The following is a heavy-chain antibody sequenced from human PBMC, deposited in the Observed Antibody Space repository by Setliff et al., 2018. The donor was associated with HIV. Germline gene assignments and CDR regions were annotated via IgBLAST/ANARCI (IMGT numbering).Heavy chain of an antibody. Sequence: SETLSLTCTVSGGSISSHYWSWIRQPPGKGLEWSGYIFYSGGTNYNPSLKSRVTISVDTSKNQFSLMLSSVSTADTAVYFCARANWASPFTLDLHYYYYMDVWGKGRPVTVSS. CDR3: ARANWASPFTLDLHYYYYMDV. CDR2: IFYSGGT. D-gene: IGHD3-16*01. CDR1: GGSISSHY. J-gene: IGHJ6*03. V-gene: IGHV4-59*11.